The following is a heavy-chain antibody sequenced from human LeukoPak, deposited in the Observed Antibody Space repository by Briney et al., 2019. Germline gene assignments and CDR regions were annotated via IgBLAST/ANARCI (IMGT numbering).Heavy chain of an antibody. Sequence: SETLSPTCAVYGGSFSGYYWSWIRQPPGKGLEWIGEINHSGSTNYNPSLKSRVTISVDTSKNQFSLKLSSVTAADTAVYYCARSDYDSSGYYRDWGQGTLVTVSS. CDR3: ARSDYDSSGYYRD. CDR2: INHSGST. J-gene: IGHJ4*02. D-gene: IGHD3-22*01. CDR1: GGSFSGYY. V-gene: IGHV4-34*01.